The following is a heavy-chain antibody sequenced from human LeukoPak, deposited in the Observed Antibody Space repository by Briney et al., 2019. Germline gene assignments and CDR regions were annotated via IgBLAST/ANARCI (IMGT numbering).Heavy chain of an antibody. CDR3: ARAAGYCSGGSCYFGY. V-gene: IGHV4-34*01. Sequence: SETLSLTCAVYGGSFSGYYWSWIRQPPGKGLEWIGEINHIGSTNYNPSLKSRVTISVDTSKNQFSLKLSSVTAADTAVYYCARAAGYCSGGSCYFGYWGQGTLVTVSS. CDR2: INHIGST. CDR1: GGSFSGYY. D-gene: IGHD2-15*01. J-gene: IGHJ4*02.